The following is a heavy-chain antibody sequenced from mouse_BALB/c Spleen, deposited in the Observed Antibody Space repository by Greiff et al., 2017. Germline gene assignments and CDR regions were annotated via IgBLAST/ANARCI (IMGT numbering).Heavy chain of an antibody. CDR1: GFTFSDYG. J-gene: IGHJ4*01. CDR3: ARGDGYPYAMDY. D-gene: IGHD2-3*01. CDR2: ISNLAYSI. Sequence: EVMLVESGGGLVQPGGSRKLSCAASGFTFSDYGMAWVRQAPGKGPEWVAFISNLAYSIYYADTVTGRFTISRENAKNTLYLEMSSLRSEDTAMYYCARGDGYPYAMDYWGQGTSVTVSS. V-gene: IGHV5-15*02.